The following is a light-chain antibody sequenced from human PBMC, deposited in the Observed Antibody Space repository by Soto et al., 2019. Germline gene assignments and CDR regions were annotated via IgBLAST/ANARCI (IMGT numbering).Light chain of an antibody. CDR1: SSNIGRNT. CDR3: AAGDDILNGDNEV. J-gene: IGLJ1*01. CDR2: SNN. Sequence: QSVLTQPPAASGTPGQRVTISCSGSSSNIGRNTVNWYQQLPGPAPKLLIYSNNQRPSGVPDGFSVSKSGPAAARDISGLQSEDEAEYYCAAGDDILNGDNEVFGTGTEVAV. V-gene: IGLV1-44*01.